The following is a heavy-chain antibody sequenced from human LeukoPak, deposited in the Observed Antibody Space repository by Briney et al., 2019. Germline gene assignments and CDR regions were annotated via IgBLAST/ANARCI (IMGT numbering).Heavy chain of an antibody. CDR1: GGSISSYY. D-gene: IGHD3-10*01. Sequence: SETLSLTCTVSGGSISSYYWSWIRQPPGKGLEWIGYIYYSGSTNSNPSLKSRVTISIDTSRNHLSLKLSSVTAADTAVYYCARHGGVVRGEGSDAFDIWGQGTMVTVSS. V-gene: IGHV4-59*08. CDR3: ARHGGVVRGEGSDAFDI. J-gene: IGHJ3*02. CDR2: IYYSGST.